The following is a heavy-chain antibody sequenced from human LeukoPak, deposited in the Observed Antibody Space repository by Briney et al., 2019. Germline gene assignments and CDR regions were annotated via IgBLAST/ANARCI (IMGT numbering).Heavy chain of an antibody. D-gene: IGHD3-22*01. CDR1: GFTFGDYA. Sequence: GGSLRLSCTTSGFTFGDYAMSWVRQAPGKGLEWVSFIRRKAHGGTTEYAASVKGRFSSSRDDSKSIAYLQMNSLKTEDTAVYFCTRVTYYYDNSGFFHFDSWGQGSLVTVSS. V-gene: IGHV3-49*04. J-gene: IGHJ4*02. CDR2: IRRKAHGGTT. CDR3: TRVTYYYDNSGFFHFDS.